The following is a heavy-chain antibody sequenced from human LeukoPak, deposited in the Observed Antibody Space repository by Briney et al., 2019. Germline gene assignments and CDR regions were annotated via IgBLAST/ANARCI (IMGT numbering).Heavy chain of an antibody. J-gene: IGHJ4*02. CDR2: INTNTGNP. CDR3: ARDKAAADFDY. V-gene: IGHV7-4-1*02. D-gene: IGHD6-13*01. CDR1: GYTFTHYA. Sequence: GASVKVSCKASGYTFTHYAMHWVRQAPGQGLEWMGWINTNTGNPTYAQGFTGRFVFSLDTSVSTTYLQISGLKPEDTAVYYCARDKAAADFDYWGQGTLVTVSS.